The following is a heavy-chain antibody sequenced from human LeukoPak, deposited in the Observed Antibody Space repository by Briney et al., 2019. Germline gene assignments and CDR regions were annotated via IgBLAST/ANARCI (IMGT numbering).Heavy chain of an antibody. CDR1: GGSISSYY. V-gene: IGHV4-59*01. Sequence: SETLSLTCTVSGGSISSYYWSWIRQPPGKGLEWIGYIYYSGSTNYNPSLKSRVTISVDTSKNQFSLKLSSVTAADTAVYYCARDGDFWSGYYSPYYSMDVWGQGTTVTVSS. D-gene: IGHD3-3*01. J-gene: IGHJ6*02. CDR2: IYYSGST. CDR3: ARDGDFWSGYYSPYYSMDV.